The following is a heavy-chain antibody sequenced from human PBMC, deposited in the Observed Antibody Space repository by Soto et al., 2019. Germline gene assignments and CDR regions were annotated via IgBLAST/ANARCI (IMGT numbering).Heavy chain of an antibody. Sequence: GGSLRLSCAASGFTLSSHGMHWVRQAPGKGLEWVAVIWYDGSNKYYADSVKGRFTISRDTSKNTLYLQMNSLRAEDTAVYYCARDYCSRTSRYDYWGQGTLVTVSS. D-gene: IGHD2-2*01. CDR3: ARDYCSRTSRYDY. CDR2: IWYDGSNK. J-gene: IGHJ4*02. CDR1: GFTLSSHG. V-gene: IGHV3-33*01.